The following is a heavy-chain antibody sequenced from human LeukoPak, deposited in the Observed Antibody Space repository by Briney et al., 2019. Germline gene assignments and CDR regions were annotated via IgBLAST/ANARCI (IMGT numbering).Heavy chain of an antibody. CDR2: INADGSSA. J-gene: IGHJ4*02. D-gene: IGHD5-24*01. Sequence: PGGSLRLSCVASGLNFTKYWMHWVRQVPGKGLVWVARINADGSSASYADSVRGRFTISRDNTKNTLYLQMNSLRVEDTAVYYCARAGYNWEHDYWGQGTLVTVSS. V-gene: IGHV3-74*01. CDR3: ARAGYNWEHDY. CDR1: GLNFTKYW.